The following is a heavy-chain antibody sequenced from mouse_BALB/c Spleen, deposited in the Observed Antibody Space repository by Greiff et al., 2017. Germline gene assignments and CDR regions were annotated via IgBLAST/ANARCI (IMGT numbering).Heavy chain of an antibody. Sequence: VQLQQSGAELVRSGASVKLSCTASGFNIKDYYMHWVKQRPEQGLEWIGWIDPENGDTEYAPKFQGKATMTADTSSNTAYLQLSSLTSEDTAVYYCNAPIYYYGSSYGDYAMDYWGQGTSVTVSS. D-gene: IGHD1-1*01. CDR3: NAPIYYYGSSYGDYAMDY. V-gene: IGHV14-4*02. CDR1: GFNIKDYY. J-gene: IGHJ4*01. CDR2: IDPENGDT.